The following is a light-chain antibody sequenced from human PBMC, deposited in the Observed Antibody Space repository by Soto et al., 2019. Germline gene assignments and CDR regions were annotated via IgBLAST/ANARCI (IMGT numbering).Light chain of an antibody. CDR2: GAS. Sequence: EIVLTQSPGTLSLSPGERATLSCRGSLSISSSYLAWYQQKPGQAPRLLIYGASSRATGIPDRFSGSGSGTDFTLTISTLEPEDFAVYYCPQYGSSPVTFGLGTKVDIK. CDR3: PQYGSSPVT. CDR1: LSISSSY. V-gene: IGKV3-20*01. J-gene: IGKJ3*01.